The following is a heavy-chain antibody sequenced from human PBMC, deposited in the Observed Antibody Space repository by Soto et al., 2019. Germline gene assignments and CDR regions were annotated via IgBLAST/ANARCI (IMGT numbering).Heavy chain of an antibody. D-gene: IGHD4-17*01. V-gene: IGHV3-21*01. CDR3: ARDSVRDYLYYYYGMDV. J-gene: IGHJ6*02. CDR1: GFTFSSYT. CDR2: IGTSSSYI. Sequence: GGSLRLSCAASGFTFSSYTMNWVRQAPGRGLEWVSSIGTSSSYIYYADSVKGRFTISRDNAKNSLFLQMNSLRADDTAVYYCARDSVRDYLYYYYGMDVWGRGTLVTRLL.